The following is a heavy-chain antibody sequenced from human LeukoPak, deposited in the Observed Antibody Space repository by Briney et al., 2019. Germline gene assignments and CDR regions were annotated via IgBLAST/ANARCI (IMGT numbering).Heavy chain of an antibody. D-gene: IGHD3-9*01. CDR1: GGSISSSSYY. CDR2: IYYSGIN. Sequence: SETLSLTCTVSGGSISSSSYYWGWIRQPPGKGLEWIGSIYYSGINYYNPSLKSRVTISVDTSKNQFSLKLSSVTAADTAVYYCARDEGSLRYFDWLPYNWFDPWGQGTLVTVSS. J-gene: IGHJ5*02. CDR3: ARDEGSLRYFDWLPYNWFDP. V-gene: IGHV4-39*07.